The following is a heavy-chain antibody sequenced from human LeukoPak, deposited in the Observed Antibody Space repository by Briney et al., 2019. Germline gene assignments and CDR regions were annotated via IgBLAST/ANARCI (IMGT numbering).Heavy chain of an antibody. V-gene: IGHV4-34*01. J-gene: IGHJ4*02. CDR3: AGMVRGVIIGLFDF. CDR2: INHSGTT. Sequence: PSETLSLTCAVYGGSFSGHYWSWIRQSPGKGLDWIGEINHSGTTNYNPYVKSRVTISIDTSKTQFSLKLSSVTAADTAVYYCAGMVRGVIIGLFDFWGQGTLVTVSS. CDR1: GGSFSGHY. D-gene: IGHD3-10*01.